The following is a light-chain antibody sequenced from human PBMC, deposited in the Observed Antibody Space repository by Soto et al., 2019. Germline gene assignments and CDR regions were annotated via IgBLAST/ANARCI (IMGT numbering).Light chain of an antibody. CDR1: QSVSSN. V-gene: IGKV3-15*01. CDR2: GAS. Sequence: EIVMTQSPATLSVSPGERARLSCRASQSVSSNLAWYQQKTGQAPRLLIYGASSRATGIPVRFSGSGSGTEFTLTISSLQSEDFAVYDCQQYYTWPLTFGQGTRLEIK. J-gene: IGKJ5*01. CDR3: QQYYTWPLT.